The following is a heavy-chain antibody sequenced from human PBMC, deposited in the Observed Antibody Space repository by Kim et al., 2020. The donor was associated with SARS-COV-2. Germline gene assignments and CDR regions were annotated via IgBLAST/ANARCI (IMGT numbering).Heavy chain of an antibody. Sequence: KGRLPISRDNSKNTVYLQMTSLRAEDTAVYYCAKDKYEVLFDYSSYGLDVWGQGTTVTVSS. V-gene: IGHV3-23*01. D-gene: IGHD3-10*01. CDR3: AKDKYEVLFDYSSYGLDV. J-gene: IGHJ6*02.